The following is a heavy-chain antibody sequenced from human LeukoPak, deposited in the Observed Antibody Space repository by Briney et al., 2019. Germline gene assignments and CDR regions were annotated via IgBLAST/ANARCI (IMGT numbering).Heavy chain of an antibody. CDR3: ARRVRYYDSSGYTS. Sequence: PSETLSLTCTVSGDSISSTNYYWGWIRQPPGKGLEWIGSIYYSGSTYYNPSLESRVTISVDTSKNQFSLKLSSVTAADTAVYYCARRVRYYDSSGYTSWGQGTLVTVSS. J-gene: IGHJ4*02. V-gene: IGHV4-39*01. D-gene: IGHD3-22*01. CDR2: IYYSGST. CDR1: GDSISSTNYY.